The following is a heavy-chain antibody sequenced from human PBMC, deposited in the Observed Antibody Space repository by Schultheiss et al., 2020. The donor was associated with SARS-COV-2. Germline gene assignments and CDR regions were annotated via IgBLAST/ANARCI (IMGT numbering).Heavy chain of an antibody. V-gene: IGHV3-15*01. CDR2: IKSKTDGGTT. Sequence: GGSLRLSCAASGFTFSNAWMSWVRQAPGKGLEWVGRIKSKTDGGTTDYAAPVKGRFTISRDDSKNTLYLQMNSLKTEDTAVYYCTTDPAGDSQTIDYWGQGTLVTVSS. J-gene: IGHJ4*02. D-gene: IGHD2-21*02. CDR3: TTDPAGDSQTIDY. CDR1: GFTFSNAW.